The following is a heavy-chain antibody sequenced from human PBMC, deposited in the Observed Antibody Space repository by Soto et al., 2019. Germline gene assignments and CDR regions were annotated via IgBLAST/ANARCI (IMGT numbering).Heavy chain of an antibody. J-gene: IGHJ5*02. Sequence: SETLSLTCTVSGGSISSGGYYWSWIRQHPGKGLEWIGYIYYSGSTYYNPSLKSRVTISVDTSKNQFSLKLSSVTAADTAVYYCARDIDRQGVWFDPWGQGTLVTVSS. D-gene: IGHD2-8*01. CDR1: GGSISSGGYY. CDR2: IYYSGST. CDR3: ARDIDRQGVWFDP. V-gene: IGHV4-31*03.